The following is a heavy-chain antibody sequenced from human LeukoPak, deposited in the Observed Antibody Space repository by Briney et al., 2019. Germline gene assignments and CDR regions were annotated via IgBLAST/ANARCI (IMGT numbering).Heavy chain of an antibody. CDR1: GDSISSGDHY. J-gene: IGHJ4*02. CDR2: IRYGGST. Sequence: SRTLSLTCTVSGDSISSGDHYWTWIRQPPGKGLEWIGYIRYGGSTYYNPSLKSRVIISVDMSNNQFSLSLNSLSAADSAVYYCARAAAVTNSWYYFDYWGQGTLVTVSS. D-gene: IGHD2/OR15-2a*01. CDR3: ARAAAVTNSWYYFDY. V-gene: IGHV4-30-4*01.